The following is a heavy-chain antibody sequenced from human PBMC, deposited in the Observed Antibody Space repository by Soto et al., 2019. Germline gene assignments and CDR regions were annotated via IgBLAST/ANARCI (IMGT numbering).Heavy chain of an antibody. D-gene: IGHD4-17*01. CDR2: IYYRGRT. J-gene: IGHJ3*02. CDR1: GGSISSGGYY. V-gene: IGHV4-31*03. Sequence: QVQLQESGPGLVKPSQTLLLTCTFAGGSISSGGYYWSWIRQQLGKGLEWIGYIYYRGRTYYNPNGKIRVTIEVDTSKHQVYLKLSSVTAADAALYYCARADFGDYLGAFDIWGQGTMVTVSS. CDR3: ARADFGDYLGAFDI.